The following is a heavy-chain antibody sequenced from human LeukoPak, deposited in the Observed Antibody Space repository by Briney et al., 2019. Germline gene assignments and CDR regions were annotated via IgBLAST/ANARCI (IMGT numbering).Heavy chain of an antibody. CDR2: ISAYNGNT. CDR1: GYTLSNHA. CDR3: ARGVWNGEQLLDY. Sequence: ASVKVSCKGSGYTLSNHAFSWVRQAPGQGLEWMGWISAYNGNTNYAQKLQGRVTMTTDTSTSTAYMELRSLRSDDTAVYYCARGVWNGEQLLDYWGQGTLVTVSS. V-gene: IGHV1-18*04. J-gene: IGHJ4*02. D-gene: IGHD1-1*01.